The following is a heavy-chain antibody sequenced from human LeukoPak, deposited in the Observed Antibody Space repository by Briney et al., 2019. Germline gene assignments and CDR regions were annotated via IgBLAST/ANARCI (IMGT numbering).Heavy chain of an antibody. J-gene: IGHJ5*02. D-gene: IGHD3-16*02. CDR1: GFTFSSYW. CDR2: IKQDGSEK. CDR3: ARDLNDYVWGSYREVYWFDP. Sequence: GGSLRLSCAASGFTFSSYWMSWVRQAPGKGLEWVANIKQDGSEKYYADSVKGRFTISRDNAKNSLYLQMNSLRAEDTAVYYCARDLNDYVWGSYREVYWFDPWGQGTLVTVSS. V-gene: IGHV3-7*01.